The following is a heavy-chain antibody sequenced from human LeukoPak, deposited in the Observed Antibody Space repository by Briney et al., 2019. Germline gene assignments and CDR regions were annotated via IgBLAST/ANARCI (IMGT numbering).Heavy chain of an antibody. D-gene: IGHD3-22*01. CDR1: GYTFTGYY. Sequence: ASVKVSCKASGYTFTGYYMHWVRQAPGQGLEWMGWINPNSGGTNYAQKFQGRVTMTRDTSISTAYMELSSLRSEDTAVYYCAADYYDSSGVFDYWGQGTLVTVSS. J-gene: IGHJ4*02. V-gene: IGHV1-2*02. CDR2: INPNSGGT. CDR3: AADYYDSSGVFDY.